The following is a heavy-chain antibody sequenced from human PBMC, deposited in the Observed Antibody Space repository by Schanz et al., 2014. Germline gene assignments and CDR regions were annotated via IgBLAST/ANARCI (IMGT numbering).Heavy chain of an antibody. J-gene: IGHJ4*02. D-gene: IGHD2-8*02. Sequence: EVQLVESGGGLVKPGGSLRLSCAASGFTFTNYAMSWVRQAPGKGQEWVSGISGSGASTYYADSVKGRFTISRDNSNKTVDLQMNSLRAEDTAVYYCAKSLESCPGGRCSRGYFDYWGQGTLXTVSS. CDR1: GFTFTNYA. CDR2: ISGSGAST. V-gene: IGHV3-23*04. CDR3: AKSLESCPGGRCSRGYFDY.